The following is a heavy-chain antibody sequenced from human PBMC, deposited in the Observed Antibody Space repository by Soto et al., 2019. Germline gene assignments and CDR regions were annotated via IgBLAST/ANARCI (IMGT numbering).Heavy chain of an antibody. Sequence: SETLSLTCAVYGGSFSGYYWSWIRQPPGKGLEWIGEINHSGSTNYNPSLKSRVTISVDTSKNQFSLKLSSVTAADTAVYYCARNGHSSSWFPDYWGQGTLVTVSS. V-gene: IGHV4-34*01. CDR3: ARNGHSSSWFPDY. D-gene: IGHD6-13*01. J-gene: IGHJ4*02. CDR1: GGSFSGYY. CDR2: INHSGST.